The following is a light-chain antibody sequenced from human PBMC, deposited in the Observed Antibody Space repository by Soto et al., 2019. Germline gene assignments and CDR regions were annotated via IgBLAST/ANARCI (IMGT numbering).Light chain of an antibody. CDR1: NIGSKS. V-gene: IGLV3-21*04. J-gene: IGLJ1*01. CDR2: YDS. CDR3: QVWDSSSDHNYV. Sequence: SYELTQPPSVSVAPGKTARITCGGKNIGSKSVHWYQKKPGQAPVLFIYYDSDRPSGIPERFSGSNSGNTATLTISRVEAGDEADYYCQVWDSSSDHNYVFGTGTKLIVL.